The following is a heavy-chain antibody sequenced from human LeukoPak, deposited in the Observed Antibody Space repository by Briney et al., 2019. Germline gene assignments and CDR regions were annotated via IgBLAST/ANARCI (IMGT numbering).Heavy chain of an antibody. V-gene: IGHV1-46*01. CDR2: INPSGGST. J-gene: IGHJ4*02. CDR3: ARVINYYDSSGYYGGGSYYLDY. CDR1: GYTFTSYY. D-gene: IGHD3-22*01. Sequence: EASVKVSCKASGYTFTSYYMHWVRQAPGQGLEWMGIINPSGGSTSYAQKFQGRVTMTRDTSTSTVYMELSSLRSEDTAVYYCARVINYYDSSGYYGGGSYYLDYWGQGTLVTVSS.